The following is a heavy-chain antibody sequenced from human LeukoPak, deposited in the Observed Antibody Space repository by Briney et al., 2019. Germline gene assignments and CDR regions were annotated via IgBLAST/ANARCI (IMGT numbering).Heavy chain of an antibody. D-gene: IGHD6-13*01. CDR2: IYYSGST. V-gene: IGHV4-39*07. J-gene: IGHJ4*02. CDR3: AREGDSSFDY. CDR1: GGSISSSSYY. Sequence: SETLSLTCTVSGGSISSSSYYWGWIRQPPGKGLEWIGSIYYSGSTYYNPSLKSRVTISVDTSKNQFSLKLSSVTAADTAVYYCAREGDSSFDYWGQGTLVTVSS.